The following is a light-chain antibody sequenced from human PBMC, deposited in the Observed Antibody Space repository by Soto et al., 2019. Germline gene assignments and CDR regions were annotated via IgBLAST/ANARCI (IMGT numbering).Light chain of an antibody. CDR3: QQYNNWPYT. J-gene: IGKJ2*01. CDR2: GAS. Sequence: EIVMTQSTATLSVSPGERATLSCRASQSVSSNLAWYQQKPGQAPSLLIYGASTRATGIPARFSGSGSGTEFTLTISSLQSEDFAVYYCQQYNNWPYTFGQGTKLVIK. V-gene: IGKV3-15*01. CDR1: QSVSSN.